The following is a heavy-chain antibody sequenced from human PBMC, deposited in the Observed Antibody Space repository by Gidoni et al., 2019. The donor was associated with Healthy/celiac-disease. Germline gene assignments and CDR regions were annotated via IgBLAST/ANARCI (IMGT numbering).Heavy chain of an antibody. J-gene: IGHJ4*02. D-gene: IGHD3-22*01. CDR2: IIGSVVIT. CDR3: ATSRGIGGYLDY. Sequence: EVQLLESGGGLVQPGGSLRPSCAASGLTFSSYAITWFRQDPGKGLAWVSAIIGSVVITYDADSVKDRFTISRDNSKNTLYLQMNSLGAEDTAVYYCATSRGIGGYLDYWGQGTLVTVSS. V-gene: IGHV3-23*01. CDR1: GLTFSSYA.